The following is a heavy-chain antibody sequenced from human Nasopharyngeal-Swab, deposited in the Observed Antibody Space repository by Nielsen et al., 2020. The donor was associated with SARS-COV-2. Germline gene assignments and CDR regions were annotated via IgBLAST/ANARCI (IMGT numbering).Heavy chain of an antibody. Sequence: GGSLRLSCAASGFPFSSYAMSWVRQAPGKGLEWVSAISGSGGSTYYADSVKGRFTISRDNSKNTLYLQMNSLRAEDTAVYYCAKVDDYGGNSPFDYWGQGTLVTVSS. CDR2: ISGSGGST. D-gene: IGHD4-23*01. CDR3: AKVDDYGGNSPFDY. CDR1: GFPFSSYA. V-gene: IGHV3-23*01. J-gene: IGHJ4*02.